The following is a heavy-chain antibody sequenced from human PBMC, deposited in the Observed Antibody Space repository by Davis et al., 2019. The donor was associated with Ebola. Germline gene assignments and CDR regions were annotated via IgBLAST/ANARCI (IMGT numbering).Heavy chain of an antibody. CDR2: ISYDGSNK. CDR3: VRDRDFSFDQ. D-gene: IGHD2/OR15-2a*01. Sequence: GESLKISCAASGFTFSSYGMHWVRQAPGKGLEWVAVISYDGSNKYYADYVKGRFTISRDNSKNTLYLQMNSLRDEDTAVYYCVRDRDFSFDQWGRGILVTVSS. V-gene: IGHV3-30*03. CDR1: GFTFSSYG. J-gene: IGHJ4*02.